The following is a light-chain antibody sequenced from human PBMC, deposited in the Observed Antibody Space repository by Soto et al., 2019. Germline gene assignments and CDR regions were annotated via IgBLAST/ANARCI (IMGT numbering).Light chain of an antibody. V-gene: IGKV1-5*01. CDR3: QQYTGYSTWT. J-gene: IGKJ1*01. CDR1: QSISIW. Sequence: DIQMTQSPSTLSASVGDRVTITCRASQSISIWLAWYQQKPGKAPKLLIFNASTLKSGIPSRFSGSGSGTEFTLTINGLQPDDFASYYCQQYTGYSTWTFGQGTKVEFK. CDR2: NAS.